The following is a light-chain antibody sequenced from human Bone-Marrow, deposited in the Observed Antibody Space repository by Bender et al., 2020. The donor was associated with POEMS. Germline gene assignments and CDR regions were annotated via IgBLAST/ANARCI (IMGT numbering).Light chain of an antibody. CDR2: SSH. V-gene: IGLV1-44*01. J-gene: IGLJ1*01. Sequence: QSVLTQPPSASGTPGQRVTISCSGGSSNIGAHAVNWYQHLPGTAPKLLIYSSHRRPSEVPDRFSGSRSGTSASLAISGLQSEDEADYYCSSYTSTSTPYVFGTGTKVIVL. CDR3: SSYTSTSTPYV. CDR1: SSNIGAHA.